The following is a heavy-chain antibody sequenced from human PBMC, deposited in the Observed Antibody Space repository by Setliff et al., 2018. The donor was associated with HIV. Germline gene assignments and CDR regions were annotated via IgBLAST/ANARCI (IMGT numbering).Heavy chain of an antibody. Sequence: ASVKVSCKTSGGTLSNYVITWVRQAPGQGLEWMGMIIPMYNIPAYAQKFQGRVTFTADESTSTAYMELSSLGSEDTAVYYCARGPFLDYYDDSGYPGGAFDIWGQGTMVTVSS. CDR3: ARGPFLDYYDDSGYPGGAFDI. D-gene: IGHD3-22*01. J-gene: IGHJ3*02. V-gene: IGHV1-69*13. CDR2: IIPMYNIP. CDR1: GGTLSNYV.